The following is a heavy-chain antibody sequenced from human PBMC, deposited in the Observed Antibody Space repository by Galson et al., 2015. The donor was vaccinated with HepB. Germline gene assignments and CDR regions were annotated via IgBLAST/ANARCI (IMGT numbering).Heavy chain of an antibody. Sequence: SLRLSCAASGFTFSSYAMSWVRQAPGKGLEWVSAISGSGGSTYYADSVKGRFTSSRDNSKNTLYLQMNSLRAEDTAVYYCAKRLPPNFITVAGPVDYWGQGTLVTVSS. V-gene: IGHV3-23*01. CDR1: GFTFSSYA. CDR3: AKRLPPNFITVAGPVDY. J-gene: IGHJ4*02. D-gene: IGHD6-19*01. CDR2: ISGSGGST.